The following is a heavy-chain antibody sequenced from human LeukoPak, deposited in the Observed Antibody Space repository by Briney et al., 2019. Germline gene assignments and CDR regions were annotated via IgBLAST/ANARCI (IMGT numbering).Heavy chain of an antibody. J-gene: IGHJ4*02. CDR1: GFTFSTSA. D-gene: IGHD6-13*01. CDR2: INAGNGNT. Sequence: ASVKVSCKTSGFTFSTSAVQWVRQARGQRLEWIGWINAGNGNTKYSQKFQGRVTITRDTSASTAYMELSSLRSEDTAVYYCASLPLYSSSWYGYYWGQGTLVTVSS. V-gene: IGHV1-3*01. CDR3: ASLPLYSSSWYGYY.